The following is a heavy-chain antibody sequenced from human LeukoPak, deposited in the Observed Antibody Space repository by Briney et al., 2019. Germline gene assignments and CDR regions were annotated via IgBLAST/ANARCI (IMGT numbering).Heavy chain of an antibody. V-gene: IGHV1-69*05. D-gene: IGHD3-22*01. Sequence: ASVKVSCKASGGNFSSYAISWVRQAPGQGLEWMGGIIPIFGTANYAQKFQGRVTITTDESTSTAYMELSSLRSEDTAVYYCARAVGYYDSSGYYYPYWGQGTLVTVSS. CDR2: IIPIFGTA. CDR3: ARAVGYYDSSGYYYPY. J-gene: IGHJ4*02. CDR1: GGNFSSYA.